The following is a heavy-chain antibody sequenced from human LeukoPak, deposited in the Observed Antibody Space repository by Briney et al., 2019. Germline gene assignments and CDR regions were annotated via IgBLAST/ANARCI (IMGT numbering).Heavy chain of an antibody. V-gene: IGHV3-23*01. CDR3: AKSASLGYCSGGSCYFDY. CDR2: ISGSGGST. CDR1: GFTFSSYA. D-gene: IGHD2-15*01. Sequence: GGSLRLSCAASGFTFSSYAMCWVRQAPGKGLEWVSAISGSGGSTYYADSVKGRFTISRDNSKNTLYLQMNSLRAEDTAVYYCAKSASLGYCSGGSCYFDYWGQGTLVTVSS. J-gene: IGHJ4*02.